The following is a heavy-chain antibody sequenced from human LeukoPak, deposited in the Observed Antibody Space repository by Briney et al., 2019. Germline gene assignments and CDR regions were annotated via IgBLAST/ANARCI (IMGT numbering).Heavy chain of an antibody. J-gene: IGHJ1*01. D-gene: IGHD3-22*01. CDR3: ARVGSLGITMIGSPRRPHYFQH. Sequence: PSETLSLTCAVSGGSISSGGYSWSWIRQPPGKGLEWIGYIYHSGSTYYNPSLKSRVTISVDTSKNQFSLKLSSVTAADTAVYYCARVGSLGITMIGSPRRPHYFQHWGQGTLVTVSS. CDR2: IYHSGST. V-gene: IGHV4-30-2*01. CDR1: GGSISSGGYS.